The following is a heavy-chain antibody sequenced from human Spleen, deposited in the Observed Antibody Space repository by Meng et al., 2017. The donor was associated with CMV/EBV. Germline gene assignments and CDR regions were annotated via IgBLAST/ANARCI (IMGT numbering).Heavy chain of an antibody. CDR1: GYTFHRHD. J-gene: IGHJ4*02. CDR2: MNPDSGNA. Sequence: SGYTFHRHDINWVRQATGQGLEWIGWMNPDSGNAGFAQKFQGRVTITRDSSISTAYLELSSLSSDDTAVYFCARVTTVFPMVTKSFDYWGQGTLVTVSS. V-gene: IGHV1-8*03. D-gene: IGHD4-17*01. CDR3: ARVTTVFPMVTKSFDY.